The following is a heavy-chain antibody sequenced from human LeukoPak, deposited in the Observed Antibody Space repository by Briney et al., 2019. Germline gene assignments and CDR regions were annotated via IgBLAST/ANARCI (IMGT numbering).Heavy chain of an antibody. CDR2: ISSSSSTI. Sequence: GGSLRLSCAASGFTFSSYSMNWVRQAPGKGLEWVSYISSSSSTIYYADSVKGRFTISRDNAKNSLYLQMNSLRAEDTAVYYCARAGIVGADDAFDIWGQGTMVTVSS. J-gene: IGHJ3*02. CDR3: ARAGIVGADDAFDI. V-gene: IGHV3-48*04. D-gene: IGHD1-26*01. CDR1: GFTFSSYS.